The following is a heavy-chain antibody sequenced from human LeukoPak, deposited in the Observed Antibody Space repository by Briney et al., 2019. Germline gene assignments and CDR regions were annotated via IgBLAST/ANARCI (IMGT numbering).Heavy chain of an antibody. CDR3: AKAQYSGSHNWFDP. CDR2: ISYDGSNK. CDR1: GFTFSSYG. J-gene: IGHJ5*02. V-gene: IGHV3-30*18. D-gene: IGHD1-26*01. Sequence: GRSLRLSCAASGFTFSSYGMHWVRQAPGKGLEWVAVISYDGSNKHYADSVKGRFTISRDNSKNTLYLQMNSLRAEDTAVYYCAKAQYSGSHNWFDPWGQGTLVAVSS.